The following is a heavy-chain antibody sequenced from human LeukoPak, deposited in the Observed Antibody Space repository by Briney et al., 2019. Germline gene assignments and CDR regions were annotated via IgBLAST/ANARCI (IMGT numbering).Heavy chain of an antibody. CDR3: AGLTYYYDSSGYHLDY. Sequence: SETLSLTCTVSGGSISSSSYYWGWIRQPPGKGLERIGSIYYSGSTYYNPSLKSRVTISVDTSKNQFSLKLSPVTAADTAVYYCAGLTYYYDSSGYHLDYWGQGTLVTVSS. V-gene: IGHV4-39*01. CDR2: IYYSGST. D-gene: IGHD3-22*01. CDR1: GGSISSSSYY. J-gene: IGHJ4*02.